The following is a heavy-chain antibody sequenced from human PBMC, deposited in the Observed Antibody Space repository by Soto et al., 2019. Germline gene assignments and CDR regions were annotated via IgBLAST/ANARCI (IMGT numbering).Heavy chain of an antibody. Sequence: QRLSCAASGFKFRSYAISWVRQDPGKGLEWVSAISGSGGSTYYADSVKGRFTISRDNSKNTLYLQMNSLRAEDTAVYYCAKDLYGSGNGMDVWGQGTTVTVSS. V-gene: IGHV3-23*01. CDR1: GFKFRSYA. CDR3: AKDLYGSGNGMDV. J-gene: IGHJ6*02. D-gene: IGHD3-10*01. CDR2: ISGSGGST.